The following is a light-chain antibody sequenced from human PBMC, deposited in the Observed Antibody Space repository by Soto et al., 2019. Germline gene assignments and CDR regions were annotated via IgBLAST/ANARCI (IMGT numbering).Light chain of an antibody. V-gene: IGKV3-20*01. Sequence: EIVLTQSPGTLSLSPGERATLSCRASQSVPSDWLAWYRHKPGQAPKLLIYWASTRESGVPDRFSGSGSGTDFTLTIGSLQAEDVAVYYCQQYYSPPYTFGQGTKLEIK. CDR2: WAS. J-gene: IGKJ2*01. CDR3: QQYYSPPYT. CDR1: QSVPSDW.